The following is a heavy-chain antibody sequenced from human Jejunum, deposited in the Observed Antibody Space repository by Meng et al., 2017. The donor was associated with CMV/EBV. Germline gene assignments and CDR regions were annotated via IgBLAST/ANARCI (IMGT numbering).Heavy chain of an antibody. CDR3: AITSSGFYYFHY. CDR2: IYTGGTA. CDR1: GFSVSTPY. J-gene: IGHJ4*02. Sequence: LSCAGFGFSVSTPYMSWVREAPGKGLEWVSVIYTGGTAYYADSVKGRFTISRDHSKNTLFLQMNSLRVEDTARYYCAITSSGFYYFHYWGQGTLVTVSS. V-gene: IGHV3-53*01. D-gene: IGHD2-2*01.